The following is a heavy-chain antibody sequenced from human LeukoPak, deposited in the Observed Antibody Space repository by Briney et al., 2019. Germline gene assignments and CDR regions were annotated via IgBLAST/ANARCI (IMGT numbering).Heavy chain of an antibody. CDR1: GGSLSDYF. J-gene: IGHJ4*02. Sequence: SETLSLTCTVSGGSLSDYFWTWVRQPTGKGLEWIGRIYAGGLFGIGSGRTDYNPSLKSRVSISVDTYKKQVSLKLTSVSVADTAVYYCARHGSYSSSDYWGQGTLVTVSS. CDR3: ARHGSYSSSDY. CDR2: IYAGGLFGIGSGRT. D-gene: IGHD6-6*01. V-gene: IGHV4-4*07.